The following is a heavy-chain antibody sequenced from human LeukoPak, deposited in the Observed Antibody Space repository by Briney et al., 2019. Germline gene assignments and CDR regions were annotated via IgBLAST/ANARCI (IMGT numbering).Heavy chain of an antibody. Sequence: AGSLRLACAASGFTFAIHAMTWVRQAPGKGLEWVSGISGDGASTHYAESVKGQLTVSRDNSQNTLFLQMNSLRVEDTAIYYCAKDSYVSGRPLHTFDVWGQGTMVTVSS. J-gene: IGHJ3*01. CDR2: ISGDGAST. CDR1: GFTFAIHA. CDR3: AKDSYVSGRPLHTFDV. D-gene: IGHD3-10*01. V-gene: IGHV3-23*01.